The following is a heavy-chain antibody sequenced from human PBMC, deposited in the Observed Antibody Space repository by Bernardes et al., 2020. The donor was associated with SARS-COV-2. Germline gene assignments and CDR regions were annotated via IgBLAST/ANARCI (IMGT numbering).Heavy chain of an antibody. CDR2: INPNSGGT. V-gene: IGHV1-2*04. D-gene: IGHD3-22*01. CDR1: GYTFTGYY. CDR3: ARGDYYYDSSGYYSY. Sequence: SVKVSCKASGYTFTGYYMHWVRQAPGQGLEWMGWINPNSGGTNYAQKFQGWVTMTRDTSISTAYMELSRLRSDDTAVYYCARGDYYYDSSGYYSYWGQGTTVTVSS. J-gene: IGHJ6*02.